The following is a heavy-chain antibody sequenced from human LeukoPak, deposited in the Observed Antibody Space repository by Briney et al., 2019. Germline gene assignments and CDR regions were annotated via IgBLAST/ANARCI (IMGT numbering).Heavy chain of an antibody. CDR3: ARGDKYIAFSPPLQGFDY. V-gene: IGHV3-21*01. Sequence: PGGSLTLSCAASGFTFSSYSMNWVRQAPGKGLEWVSSISSGSSYTYFADSVKGRFTISRDNAKNSLYLQMNSLRAEDTAVYYCARGDKYIAFSPPLQGFDYWGQGTLVTVSS. CDR2: ISSGSSYT. J-gene: IGHJ4*02. D-gene: IGHD3-3*02. CDR1: GFTFSSYS.